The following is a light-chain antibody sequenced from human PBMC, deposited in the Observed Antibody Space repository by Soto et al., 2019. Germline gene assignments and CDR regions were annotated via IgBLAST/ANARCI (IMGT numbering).Light chain of an antibody. J-gene: IGKJ5*01. CDR2: DSF. CDR3: QQRTNWPIP. CDR1: QSVRSF. V-gene: IGKV3-11*01. Sequence: EIVLTQSPATLSLSPGERATLSCRASQSVRSFLAWYQQKPGQAPRLLIYDSFNRATDIPARISGSGSGTDFTLTISSLEPEEFAVYYCQQRTNWPIPFGQGTRLEI.